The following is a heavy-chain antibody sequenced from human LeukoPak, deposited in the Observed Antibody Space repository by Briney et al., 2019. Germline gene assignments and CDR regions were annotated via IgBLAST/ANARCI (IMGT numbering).Heavy chain of an antibody. CDR3: ARGLIAVPNAAHYLDY. D-gene: IGHD6-19*01. Sequence: SETLSLTCTVSGGSISSYYWSWIRQPPGKGLEWIGYIYYSGSTNYNPSLKSRVTISVDTSKNQFSLKLSSVTAADTAVYYCARGLIAVPNAAHYLDYWGQGTLVTVSS. CDR2: IYYSGST. J-gene: IGHJ4*02. CDR1: GGSISSYY. V-gene: IGHV4-59*01.